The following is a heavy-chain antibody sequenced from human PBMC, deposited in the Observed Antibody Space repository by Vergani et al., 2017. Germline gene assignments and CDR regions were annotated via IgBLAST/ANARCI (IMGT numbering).Heavy chain of an antibody. CDR1: GFTFSSYW. CDR3: AKGGGDGYNFVDY. D-gene: IGHD5-24*01. Sequence: EVQLVESGGGLVQPGGSLRLSCAASGFTFSSYWMSWVRQAPGKGLEWVANIKQDGSEKYYVDSVKGRFTISRDNSKNSLYLQMNSLRAEDTALYYCAKGGGDGYNFVDYWGQGTLVTVSS. V-gene: IGHV3-7*03. CDR2: IKQDGSEK. J-gene: IGHJ4*02.